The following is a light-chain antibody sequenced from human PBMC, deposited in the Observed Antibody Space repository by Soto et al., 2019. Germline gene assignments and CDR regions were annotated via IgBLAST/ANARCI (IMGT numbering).Light chain of an antibody. CDR3: QPSYSTPAFT. CDR2: AAS. V-gene: IGKV1-39*01. J-gene: IGKJ4*01. CDR1: QSISSY. Sequence: DIQMTQSPSSLSASVGDRVTITCRASQSISSYLNWYQQKPGKAPKLLTYAASSLQSGVQSRFSGSGSGTDFNLSIRSLQAEDFATYYCQPSYSTPAFTCGGGTKVEIK.